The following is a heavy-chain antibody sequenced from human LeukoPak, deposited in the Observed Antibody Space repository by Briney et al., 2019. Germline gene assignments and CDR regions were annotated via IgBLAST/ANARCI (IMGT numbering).Heavy chain of an antibody. D-gene: IGHD3-3*01. Sequence: SVNVSCKASGGTFSSYTISWVRQAPGQGLEWMGRIIPILGIANYAQKFQGRVTITADKYTSTAYIELSSLRSEDTAVYYCARGRADFWSGYYLIDYWGQGTLVTVSS. CDR1: GGTFSSYT. V-gene: IGHV1-69*02. CDR3: ARGRADFWSGYYLIDY. CDR2: IIPILGIA. J-gene: IGHJ4*02.